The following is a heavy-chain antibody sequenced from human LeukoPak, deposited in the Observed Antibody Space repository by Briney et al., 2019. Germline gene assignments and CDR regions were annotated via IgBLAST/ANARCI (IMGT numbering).Heavy chain of an antibody. J-gene: IGHJ4*02. Sequence: SETLSLTCTVSGGSISSGGYYWSWIRQPPGKGLEWIGEINHSGSTNYNPSLKSRVTISVDTSKNQFSLKLSSVTAAETAVYYCARGGSRGVVVPAAVYSSSSIYFDYWGQGTLVTVSS. CDR1: GGSISSGGYY. D-gene: IGHD2-2*01. CDR2: INHSGST. V-gene: IGHV4-39*07. CDR3: ARGGSRGVVVPAAVYSSSSIYFDY.